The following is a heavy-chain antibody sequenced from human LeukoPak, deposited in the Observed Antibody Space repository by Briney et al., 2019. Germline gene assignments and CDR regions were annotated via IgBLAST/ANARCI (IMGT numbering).Heavy chain of an antibody. CDR1: GYTFTSYD. D-gene: IGHD2-2*01. CDR3: ARFANYCSSTSCYYYYMDV. CDR2: MNPNSGNT. Sequence: GASVKVSCKASGYTFTSYDINWVRQATGQGLEWMGWMNPNSGNTGYAQKFQGRVTITRNTSISTAYMELSSLRSEDTAVYYCARFANYCSSTSCYYYYMDVWGKGTTVTVSS. V-gene: IGHV1-8*03. J-gene: IGHJ6*03.